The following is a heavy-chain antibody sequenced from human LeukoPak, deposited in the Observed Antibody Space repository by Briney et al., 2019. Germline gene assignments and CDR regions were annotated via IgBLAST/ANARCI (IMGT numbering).Heavy chain of an antibody. CDR2: ISYDGGNK. CDR1: GFTFSSYA. Sequence: GGSLRLSCAASGFTFSSYAMHWVRQAPGKGLEWVAVISYDGGNKYYADSVKGRFTISRDNSKNTLYLQMNSLRAEDTAVYYCARDLYDSSGYYYTPDYWGPGTLVTVSS. CDR3: ARDLYDSSGYYYTPDY. J-gene: IGHJ4*02. D-gene: IGHD3-22*01. V-gene: IGHV3-30*04.